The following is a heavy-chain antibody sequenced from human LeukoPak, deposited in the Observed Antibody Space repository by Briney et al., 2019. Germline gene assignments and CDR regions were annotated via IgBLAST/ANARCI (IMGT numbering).Heavy chain of an antibody. Sequence: GGSLRLSCAASGFTFSSYGMHWVRQAPGKGLEWVALIWYDGSNTYYADSVKGRFTISRDNSKNTLYLQMNSLRAEDTALYHCARDFGDSRSSDYWGQGTLITVSS. D-gene: IGHD6-6*01. J-gene: IGHJ4*02. CDR3: ARDFGDSRSSDY. V-gene: IGHV3-33*01. CDR1: GFTFSSYG. CDR2: IWYDGSNT.